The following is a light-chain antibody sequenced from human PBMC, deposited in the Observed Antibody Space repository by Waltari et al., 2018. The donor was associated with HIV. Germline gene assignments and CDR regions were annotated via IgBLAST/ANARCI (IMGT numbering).Light chain of an antibody. CDR1: SHDVGAYDY. CDR2: DVY. J-gene: IGLJ1*01. CDR3: ASFTSGRLNV. Sequence: QSALTQPASVSGSPGQSITISCTGTSHDVGAYDYVSWYQQSPGKVPKLLIYDVYNRPSRISNRFSGSKSGNTAFLTISGLRAEDEADYYCASFTSGRLNVFGSGTKVTVL. V-gene: IGLV2-14*01.